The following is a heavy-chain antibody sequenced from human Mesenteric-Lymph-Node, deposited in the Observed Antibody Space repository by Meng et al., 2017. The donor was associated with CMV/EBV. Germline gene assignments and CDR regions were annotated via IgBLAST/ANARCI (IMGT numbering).Heavy chain of an antibody. D-gene: IGHD2-2*01. J-gene: IGHJ4*02. CDR1: GGSISTYY. CDR2: IYYTGST. Sequence: SETLSLTCTVSGGSISTYYWNWIRQPPGKGLEWIGYIYYTGSTRYNPSLKSRVTISVDTSKNQFSLKLNSVTAADTAVYYCATAPIYQLPDYWDQGTLVTVSS. V-gene: IGHV4-59*01. CDR3: ATAPIYQLPDY.